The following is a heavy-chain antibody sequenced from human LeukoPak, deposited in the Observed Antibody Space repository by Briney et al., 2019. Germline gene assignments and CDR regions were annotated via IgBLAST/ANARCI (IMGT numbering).Heavy chain of an antibody. D-gene: IGHD2-15*01. Sequence: GGSLRLSCAASGFTFGDYAMTWVRQAPGKGLEWVSAISSSGDTTYYADSVKGRFTISRDNSKNTSYLQMNFLRAEDTAVYYCAKGRGILSPDYWGQGTLVTVSS. V-gene: IGHV3-23*01. CDR1: GFTFGDYA. CDR3: AKGRGILSPDY. CDR2: ISSSGDTT. J-gene: IGHJ4*02.